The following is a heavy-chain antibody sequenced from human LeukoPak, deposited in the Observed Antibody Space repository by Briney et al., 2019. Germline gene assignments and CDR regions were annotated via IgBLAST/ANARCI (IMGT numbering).Heavy chain of an antibody. Sequence: ASVNVSCKASGYTFTSYGISWVRQAPGHGLEGMGWISAYNGNTNYAQKLQGRVTMTTDTSTSTAYMELRSLRSDDTAVYYCARDRDASIAAAGTFDYWGQGTLVTVSS. CDR2: ISAYNGNT. D-gene: IGHD6-13*01. V-gene: IGHV1-18*01. J-gene: IGHJ4*02. CDR3: ARDRDASIAAAGTFDY. CDR1: GYTFTSYG.